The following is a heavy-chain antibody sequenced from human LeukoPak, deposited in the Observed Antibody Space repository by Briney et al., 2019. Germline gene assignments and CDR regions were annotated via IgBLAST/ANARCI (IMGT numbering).Heavy chain of an antibody. J-gene: IGHJ4*02. CDR1: GFRFSGYG. CDR3: ARDPRYYFGSGSYKLDY. V-gene: IGHV3-30*02. CDR2: IRFDGSSN. D-gene: IGHD3-10*01. Sequence: PGGSLRLSCAASGFRFSGYGMHWVRQAGGKGLEWVAFIRFDGSSNYYADSVKGRFTISRDNSKNTVDLQMNTLRVEDTAVYYCARDPRYYFGSGSYKLDYWGQGTLVVVSS.